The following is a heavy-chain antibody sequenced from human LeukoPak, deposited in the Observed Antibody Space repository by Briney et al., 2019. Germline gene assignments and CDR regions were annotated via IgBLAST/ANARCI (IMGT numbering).Heavy chain of an antibody. V-gene: IGHV4-59*08. CDR2: IYYSGST. J-gene: IGHJ4*02. Sequence: SETLSLTCTVSGGSISSYYWSWIRQPPGKGLEWIGYIYYSGSTNYNPSLKSRVTISVDTSKNQFSLKLSSVTAADTAVYYCASTHHCSSTSCDPHVWGQGTLVTVSS. CDR1: GGSISSYY. CDR3: ASTHHCSSTSCDPHV. D-gene: IGHD2-2*01.